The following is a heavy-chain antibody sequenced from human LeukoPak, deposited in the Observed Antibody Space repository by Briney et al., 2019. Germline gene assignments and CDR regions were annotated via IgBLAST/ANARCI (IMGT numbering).Heavy chain of an antibody. CDR1: GYTLTELS. J-gene: IGHJ4*02. V-gene: IGHV1-24*01. CDR3: ATLSQVGATVDY. Sequence: GPSVSVSCKVSGYTLTELSMHWVRQAPGKGLEWMGGFDPEDGETIYAQKFQGRVTMTEDTSTDTAYMELSSLRSEDTAVYYCATLSQVGATVDYWGQGTVVTVSS. D-gene: IGHD1-26*01. CDR2: FDPEDGET.